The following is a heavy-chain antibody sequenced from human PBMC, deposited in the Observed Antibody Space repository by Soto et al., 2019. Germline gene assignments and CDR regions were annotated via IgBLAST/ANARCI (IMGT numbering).Heavy chain of an antibody. D-gene: IGHD3-3*01. CDR2: ISAYNGNT. CDR1: GYTFTSYG. V-gene: IGHV1-18*01. Sequence: ASVKVSCKASGYTFTSYGISWVRQAPGQGLEWMGWISAYNGNTNYAQKLQGRVTMTTDTSTSTAYMELRSLRSDDTAVYYCARDRSYYDFWSGYPPPNNWFDPWGQGTLVTVS. CDR3: ARDRSYYDFWSGYPPPNNWFDP. J-gene: IGHJ5*02.